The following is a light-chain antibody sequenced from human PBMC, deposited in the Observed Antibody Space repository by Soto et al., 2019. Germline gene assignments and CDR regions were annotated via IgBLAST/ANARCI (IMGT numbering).Light chain of an antibody. CDR1: SSDVGAFNY. J-gene: IGLJ1*01. V-gene: IGLV2-14*03. CDR3: NSYTSNNTYV. CDR2: DVS. Sequence: QSVLTQPASVSWSPGQAITISCIGTSSDVGAFNYVSLYQQHPGKAPKLMFYDVSNRPSGVSNRFSGSKSGNTASLTISGLRAEDEADYYCNSYTSNNTYVFGTGTKVTVL.